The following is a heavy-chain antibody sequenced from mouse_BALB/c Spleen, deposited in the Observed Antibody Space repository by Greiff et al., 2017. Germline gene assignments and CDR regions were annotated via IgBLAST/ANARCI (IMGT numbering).Heavy chain of an antibody. V-gene: IGHV6-6*02. CDR1: GFTFSDYW. J-gene: IGHJ3*01. CDR2: IRLKSNNYAT. D-gene: IGHD4-1*01. CDR3: TLTSFAY. Sequence: EVKLVESGGGLVQPGGSMKLSCVASGFTFSDYWMNWVRQSPEKGLEWVAEIRLKSNNYATHYAESVKGRFTISRDDSKSSVYLQMTNLRVEDTGIYYCTLTSFAYWGQGTLVTVSA.